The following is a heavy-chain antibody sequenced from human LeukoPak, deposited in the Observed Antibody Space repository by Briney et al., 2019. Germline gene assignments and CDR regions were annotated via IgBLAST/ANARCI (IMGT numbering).Heavy chain of an antibody. Sequence: ASVKVSCKASGYTFTSYDINWVRQATGQGLEWMGWMNPNSGNTGYAQKFQGRVTMTRNTSISTAYMELSSLRSEDTAVYYCARVLAGYSGYQYYFDYWGQGTLVTVSS. V-gene: IGHV1-8*01. CDR1: GYTFTSYD. J-gene: IGHJ4*02. CDR3: ARVLAGYSGYQYYFDY. CDR2: MNPNSGNT. D-gene: IGHD5-12*01.